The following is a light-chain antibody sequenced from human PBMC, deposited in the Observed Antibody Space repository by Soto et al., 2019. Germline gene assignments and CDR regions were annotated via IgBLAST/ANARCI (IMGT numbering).Light chain of an antibody. J-gene: IGKJ5*01. V-gene: IGKV1-39*01. Sequence: DIQMTQSPSSLSASVGDRLTITCRASQTIAMYVNWFQQKPGKAPKPLIYTTSSLQSGVPPRFSGSGSETDFTLTISRLQPEESATYYCQQSFTTPYTFGQGTRLEIK. CDR1: QTIAMY. CDR2: TTS. CDR3: QQSFTTPYT.